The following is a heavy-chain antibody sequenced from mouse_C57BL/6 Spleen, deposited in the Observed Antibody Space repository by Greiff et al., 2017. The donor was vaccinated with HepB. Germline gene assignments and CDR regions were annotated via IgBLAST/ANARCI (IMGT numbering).Heavy chain of an antibody. J-gene: IGHJ4*01. CDR1: GYSITSGYY. CDR2: ISYDGSN. CDR3: ARGRDYDEGSYAMDY. D-gene: IGHD2-4*01. V-gene: IGHV3-6*01. Sequence: EVKLMESGPGLVKPSQSLSLTCSVTGYSITSGYYWNWIRQFPGNKLEWMGYISYDGSNNYNPSLKNRISITRDTSKNQFFLKLNSVTTEDTATYYCARGRDYDEGSYAMDYWGQGTSVTVSS.